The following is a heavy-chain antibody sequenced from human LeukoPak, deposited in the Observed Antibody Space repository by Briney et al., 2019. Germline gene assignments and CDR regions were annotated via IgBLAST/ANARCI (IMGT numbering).Heavy chain of an antibody. Sequence: GGSLRLSCAASGFTFSSYDMHWVRQATGKGLEWVSAIGTAGDTYYPGSVKGRFTISRENAKNSLYLQMNSMRAGDTAVYYCARVLRNYYGSGSSLFYYYYGMDVWGQGTTVTVSS. CDR2: IGTAGDT. J-gene: IGHJ6*02. D-gene: IGHD3-10*01. V-gene: IGHV3-13*01. CDR1: GFTFSSYD. CDR3: ARVLRNYYGSGSSLFYYYYGMDV.